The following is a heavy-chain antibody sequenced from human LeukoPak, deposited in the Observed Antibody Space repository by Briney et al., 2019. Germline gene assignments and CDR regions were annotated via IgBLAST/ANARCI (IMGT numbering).Heavy chain of an antibody. D-gene: IGHD3-3*01. CDR1: GFTFSSYA. CDR2: ISGSGGST. Sequence: PGGSLRLSCAASGFTFSSYAMSWVRQAPGKGLEWVSAISGSGGSTYYADSVKGRFTISRDNSKNTLYLQMNSLRAEDTAVYYCAKDRDVTTIPPYYYYYYGMDVWGQGTTVTVSS. J-gene: IGHJ6*02. V-gene: IGHV3-23*01. CDR3: AKDRDVTTIPPYYYYYYGMDV.